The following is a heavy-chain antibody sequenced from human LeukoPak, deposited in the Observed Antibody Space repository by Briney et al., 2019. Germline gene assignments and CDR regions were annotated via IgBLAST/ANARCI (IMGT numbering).Heavy chain of an antibody. J-gene: IGHJ4*02. V-gene: IGHV4-4*07. CDR1: GGSISNYY. CDR2: IYTSGST. CDR3: ARYVWGSYRLDY. D-gene: IGHD3-16*02. Sequence: SWTLSPTCTVSGGSISNYYWCWSRQPAGEGLEWIGRIYTSGSTNYNPTLKSRVTVSVDTSKNQFSLKLSSVTAADTAVYYCARYVWGSYRLDYWGQGTLVTVSS.